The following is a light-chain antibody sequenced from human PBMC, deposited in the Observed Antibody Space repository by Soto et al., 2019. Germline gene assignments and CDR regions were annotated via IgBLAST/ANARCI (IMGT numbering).Light chain of an antibody. CDR2: EVT. J-gene: IGLJ1*01. CDR1: SSGVGAYKY. CDR3: SSYTSSSTDA. V-gene: IGLV2-14*01. Sequence: QSALTQPASVSGSPGQSITISCTGTSSGVGAYKYVSWYQQHPGKAPKLMIYEVTNRPSGVSNRFYGSKSGNTASLTISGLQAEDEAEYYCSSYTSSSTDAFGTGTKLTVL.